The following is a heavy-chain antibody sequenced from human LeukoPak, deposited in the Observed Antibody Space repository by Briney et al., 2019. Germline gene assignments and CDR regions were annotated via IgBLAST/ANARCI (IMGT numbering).Heavy chain of an antibody. D-gene: IGHD2-21*02. CDR1: GFTFSSYA. CDR2: ISYDGTDK. J-gene: IGHJ3*02. V-gene: IGHV3-30*04. CDR3: ATLVTAILSDAFDI. Sequence: PGGSLRLSCAASGFTFSSYAMHWVRQAPGKGLEWVAVISYDGTDKYYIDSVKGRFTLSRDNSKNTLYLQMNSLRTEDTAVYYCATLVTAILSDAFDIWGQGTLVTVSS.